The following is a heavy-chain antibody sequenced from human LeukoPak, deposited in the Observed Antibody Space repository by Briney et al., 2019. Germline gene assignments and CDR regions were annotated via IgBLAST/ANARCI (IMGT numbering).Heavy chain of an antibody. CDR1: GYTFTSYA. J-gene: IGHJ4*02. D-gene: IGHD2-15*01. CDR2: INTNTGNP. V-gene: IGHV7-4-1*02. Sequence: ASVKVSCKASGYTFTSYAVNWVRQAPGQGLEWMGWINTNTGNPTYAQGFTGRFVFSLDTSVSTAYLQISSLKAEDTAVYYCARGGCSGGGCYPNYWGQGTLVTVSS. CDR3: ARGGCSGGGCYPNY.